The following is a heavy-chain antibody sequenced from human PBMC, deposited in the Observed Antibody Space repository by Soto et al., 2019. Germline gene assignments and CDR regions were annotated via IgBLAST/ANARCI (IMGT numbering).Heavy chain of an antibody. CDR1: GLSLSTTGVG. Sequence: QITLKESGPTLVKPTQTLTLTCTFSGLSLSTTGVGVGWIRQPPGKALEWPALIYWDDDKRYSPSLKSRLTIPKDTSKNQVVLTMTNMDPVDTATYYCVQSRCGGDCLQSYSSHSYYGLDVWGQGTTVTVSS. D-gene: IGHD2-21*02. V-gene: IGHV2-5*02. CDR3: VQSRCGGDCLQSYSSHSYYGLDV. J-gene: IGHJ6*02. CDR2: IYWDDDK.